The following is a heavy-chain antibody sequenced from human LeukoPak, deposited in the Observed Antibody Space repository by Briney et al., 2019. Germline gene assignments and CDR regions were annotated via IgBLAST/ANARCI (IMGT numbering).Heavy chain of an antibody. V-gene: IGHV3-66*01. Sequence: PGGSLRLSCAASGFSVSVNYMSWVRQAPGKGLEWVSVLFASGYSKYADSVKGRFTISRDNAKNSLYLQMNSLGAEDTAVYYCARSSIAARRAPFDYWGQGTLVTVSS. CDR1: GFSVSVNY. CDR3: ARSSIAARRAPFDY. D-gene: IGHD6-6*01. J-gene: IGHJ4*02. CDR2: LFASGYS.